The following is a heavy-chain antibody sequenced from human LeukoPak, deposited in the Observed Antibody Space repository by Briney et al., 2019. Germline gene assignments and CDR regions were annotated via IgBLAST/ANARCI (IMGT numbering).Heavy chain of an antibody. CDR2: IYTSGNT. D-gene: IGHD3-10*01. CDR3: AKHYMGSSYNRALDY. V-gene: IGHV4-61*02. CDR1: GGSISSGGYY. J-gene: IGHJ4*02. Sequence: SETPSLTCTVSGGSISSGGYYWSWIRQPAGKGLEWIGRIYTSGNTNYNPSLKSRATISVDTSKNQFSLKLSSVTAADTAIYYCAKHYMGSSYNRALDYWGQGTLVTVSS.